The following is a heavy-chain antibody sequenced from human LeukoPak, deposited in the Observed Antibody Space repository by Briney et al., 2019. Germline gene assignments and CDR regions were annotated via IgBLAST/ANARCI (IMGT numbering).Heavy chain of an antibody. V-gene: IGHV4-59*01. Sequence: SETLSLTCTVSGASISSYYWSWIRQPPGKGLEWIGYIYYSGSTNYNPSLKSRVAISVDTSKNQVSLRLSSVTAADSAVYYCAKAGGYSSGWAFDYWGQGTQVTVFS. D-gene: IGHD6-19*01. CDR1: GASISSYY. J-gene: IGHJ4*02. CDR3: AKAGGYSSGWAFDY. CDR2: IYYSGST.